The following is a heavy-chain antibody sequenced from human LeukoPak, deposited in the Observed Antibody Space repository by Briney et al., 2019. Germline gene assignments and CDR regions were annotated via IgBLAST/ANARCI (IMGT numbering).Heavy chain of an antibody. CDR2: INFNSGAT. J-gene: IGHJ3*02. CDR3: ARATPRDGDAFDI. Sequence: ASVKVSFKASGYTFTGYYIHWVRQAPGQGLEWMGWINFNSGATNFAQKFQGRVTMTRDMSTITVYMELSSLRSEDTAVYYCARATPRDGDAFDIWGQGTMVTVSS. V-gene: IGHV1-2*02. D-gene: IGHD1-14*01. CDR1: GYTFTGYY.